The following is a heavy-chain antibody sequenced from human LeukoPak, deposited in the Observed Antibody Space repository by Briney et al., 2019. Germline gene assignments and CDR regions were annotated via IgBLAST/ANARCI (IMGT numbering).Heavy chain of an antibody. CDR2: INHSGST. CDR3: ASNARDILTGYFYHYYYMDV. J-gene: IGHJ6*03. Sequence: SETLSLTCSVSGYFISSGFYWGWIRQPPGKGLQWIGEINHSGSTNYNPSLKSRVTISVDTSKNQFSLKLSSVTAADTAVYYCASNARDILTGYFYHYYYMDVWGKGTTVTVSS. CDR1: GYFISSGFY. V-gene: IGHV4-38-2*02. D-gene: IGHD3-9*01.